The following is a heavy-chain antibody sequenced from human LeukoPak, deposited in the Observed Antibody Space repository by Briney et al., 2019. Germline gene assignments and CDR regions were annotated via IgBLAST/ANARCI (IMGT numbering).Heavy chain of an antibody. Sequence: SESLSLTCTVSGGSISSYYWSWIRQPAGKGLEWIGRIYTSGSTNYNPSLKSRVTMSVDTSKNQFSLKLSSVTAADTAMYYCARESVSYTDSEIYYFDLWGQGTRVTVSS. V-gene: IGHV4-4*07. J-gene: IGHJ4*02. CDR3: ARESVSYTDSEIYYFDL. D-gene: IGHD5-12*01. CDR2: IYTSGST. CDR1: GGSISSYY.